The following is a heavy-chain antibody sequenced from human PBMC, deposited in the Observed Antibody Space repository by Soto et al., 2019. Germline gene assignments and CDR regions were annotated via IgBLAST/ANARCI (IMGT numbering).Heavy chain of an antibody. CDR1: GGSISSSSYY. CDR3: ARQVLEWFFDY. D-gene: IGHD3-3*01. V-gene: IGHV4-39*01. CDR2: IYYSGST. Sequence: SETLSLTCTVSGGSISSSSYYWGWIRQPPGKGLEWIGSIYYSGSTYYNPSLKSRVTISVDTSKNQFSLKLSSVTVADTAVYYCARQVLEWFFDYWGQGTLVTV. J-gene: IGHJ4*02.